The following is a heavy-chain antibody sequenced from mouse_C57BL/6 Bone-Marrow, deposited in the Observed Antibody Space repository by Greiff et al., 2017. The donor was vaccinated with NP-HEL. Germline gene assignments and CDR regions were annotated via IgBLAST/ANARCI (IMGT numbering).Heavy chain of an antibody. CDR1: GFTFSNYW. CDR2: IRLKSDNYAT. D-gene: IGHD1-1*01. J-gene: IGHJ1*03. V-gene: IGHV6-3*01. Sequence: EVKLLESGGGLVQPGGSMKLSCVASGFTFSNYWMNWVRQSPEKGLEWVAQIRLKSDNYATHYAESVKGRFTISRDDSKSSVYLQMNNLSAEDTGIYYCTVSSRSSPYWYFDVWGTGTTVTVSS. CDR3: TVSSRSSPYWYFDV.